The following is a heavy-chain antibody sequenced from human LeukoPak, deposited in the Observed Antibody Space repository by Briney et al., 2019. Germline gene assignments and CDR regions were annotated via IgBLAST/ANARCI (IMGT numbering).Heavy chain of an antibody. V-gene: IGHV1-2*02. J-gene: IGHJ4*02. D-gene: IGHD3-9*01. CDR1: GYTFTGYY. CDR2: INPNSGGT. CDR3: AMSGVLRYFDWLGY. Sequence: KVSCKASGYTFTGYYMHWVRQAPGQGLEWMGWINPNSGGTNCAQKFQGRVTMTRDTSISTAYMELSRLRSDDTAVYYCAMSGVLRYFDWLGYWGQGTLVTVSS.